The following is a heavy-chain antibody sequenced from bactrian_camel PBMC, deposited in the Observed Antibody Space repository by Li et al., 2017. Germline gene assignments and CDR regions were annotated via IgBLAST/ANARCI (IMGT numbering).Heavy chain of an antibody. D-gene: IGHD5*01. CDR2: ISGDGSNT. CDR1: EFTFSIY. V-gene: IGHV3S6*01. CDR3: AAYGCRGGVKQTY. J-gene: IGHJ4*01. Sequence: QVQLVESGGGLVQPGGSLRLSCAVSEFTFSIYMSWVRQAPGKGLEWVSTISGDGSNTYYADPVKGRFTISRDNDGNTLFLQMNSLKIEVTAVYSCAAYGCRGGVKQTYWGQGTQVTVS.